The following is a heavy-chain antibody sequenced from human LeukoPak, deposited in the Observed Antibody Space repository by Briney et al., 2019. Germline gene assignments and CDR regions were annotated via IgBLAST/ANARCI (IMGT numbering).Heavy chain of an antibody. CDR2: INHSGST. D-gene: IGHD6-13*01. J-gene: IGHJ6*03. Sequence: SETLSLTCTVSGGSISSSSYYWGWIRQPPGKGLEWIGEINHSGSTNYNPSLKSRVTISVDTSKNQFSLKLSSVTAADTAVYYCARRTSSPLFYYYYYYMDVWGKGTTVTVSS. CDR1: GGSISSSSYY. V-gene: IGHV4-39*07. CDR3: ARRTSSPLFYYYYYYMDV.